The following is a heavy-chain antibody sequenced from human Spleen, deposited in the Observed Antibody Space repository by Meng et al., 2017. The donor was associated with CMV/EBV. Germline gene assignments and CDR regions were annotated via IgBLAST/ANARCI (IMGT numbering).Heavy chain of an antibody. Sequence: QAQLVQYGAEVKKPGASVKVSCKASGYTFTGYYMHWVRQAPGQGLEWMGRINPNSGGTNYAQKFQGRVTMTRDTSISTAYMELSRLRSDDTAVYYCAHQAVAGTRGWFDPWGQGTLVTVSS. D-gene: IGHD6-19*01. J-gene: IGHJ5*02. V-gene: IGHV1-2*06. CDR2: INPNSGGT. CDR3: AHQAVAGTRGWFDP. CDR1: GYTFTGYY.